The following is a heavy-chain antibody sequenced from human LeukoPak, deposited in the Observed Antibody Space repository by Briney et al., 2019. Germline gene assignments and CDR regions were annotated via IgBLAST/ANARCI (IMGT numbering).Heavy chain of an antibody. V-gene: IGHV1-69*05. J-gene: IGHJ4*02. CDR1: GYTFTSYG. Sequence: ASVKVSCKASGYTFTSYGISWVRQAPGQGLEWMGGIIPIFGTANYAQKFQGRVTMTRDTSISTAYMELSRLRSDDTAVYYCAVVAGMTTVVTPLFHWGQGTLVTVSS. CDR2: IIPIFGTA. D-gene: IGHD4-23*01. CDR3: AVVAGMTTVVTPLFH.